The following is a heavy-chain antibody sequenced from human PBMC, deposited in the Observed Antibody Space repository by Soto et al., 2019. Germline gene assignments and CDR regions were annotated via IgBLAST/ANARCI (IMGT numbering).Heavy chain of an antibody. Sequence: PSETLSLTCAVSGYSISSGYYWGWIRQSPGKGLEWIGSTSHSGSTYYNPSLKSRVTISVDTSKNQFSLKLSSVTAADTAVYYCASTHIVVVTDAFDIWGQGTMVTVSS. D-gene: IGHD2-21*02. CDR2: TSHSGST. CDR3: ASTHIVVVTDAFDI. J-gene: IGHJ3*02. V-gene: IGHV4-38-2*01. CDR1: GYSISSGYY.